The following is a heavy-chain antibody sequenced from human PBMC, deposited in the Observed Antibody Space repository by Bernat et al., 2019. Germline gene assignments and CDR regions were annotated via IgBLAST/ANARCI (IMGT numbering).Heavy chain of an antibody. CDR3: ARGTYFDY. V-gene: IGHV1-3*01. J-gene: IGHJ4*02. CDR1: GYTFTSYA. Sequence: QVQLVQSGAEVKKPGASVKVSCKASGYTFTSYAMHWVRQAPGQRLEWMGWINAGNGNTKYSQKFQGRVTITRDTSASTAYMELSSLRSDDTAVYYCARGTYFDYWGQGTLVTVSS. CDR2: INAGNGNT.